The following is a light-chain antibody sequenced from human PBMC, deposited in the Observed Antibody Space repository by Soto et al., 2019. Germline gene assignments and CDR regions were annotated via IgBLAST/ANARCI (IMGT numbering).Light chain of an antibody. CDR3: QCYDSSLSGHVV. V-gene: IGLV1-40*01. CDR2: GNS. J-gene: IGLJ2*01. CDR1: SSNIGAGYD. Sequence: QSVLTQPPSVSGAPGQRVTISCTGSSSNIGAGYDVHWYQQLPGTAPKLLIYGNSNRPSGVPDRFSGSKSGTSASLAITGVQAEDEADYYCQCYDSSLSGHVVFGGGTKLTVL.